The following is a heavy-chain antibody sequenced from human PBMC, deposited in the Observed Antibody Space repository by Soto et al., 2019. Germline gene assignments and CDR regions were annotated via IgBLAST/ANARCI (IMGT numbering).Heavy chain of an antibody. CDR1: EGTFSSYA. CDR3: ARVSGYSYGYGFDY. Sequence: QVQLVQSGAEVKKPGSSVKVSCKASEGTFSSYAISWVRQAPGQGLEWMGGIIPIFGTANYAQKFQGRVTITADESTSTAYMELSSLRSEDTAVYYCARVSGYSYGYGFDYWGQGTLVTVSS. J-gene: IGHJ4*02. CDR2: IIPIFGTA. V-gene: IGHV1-69*12. D-gene: IGHD5-18*01.